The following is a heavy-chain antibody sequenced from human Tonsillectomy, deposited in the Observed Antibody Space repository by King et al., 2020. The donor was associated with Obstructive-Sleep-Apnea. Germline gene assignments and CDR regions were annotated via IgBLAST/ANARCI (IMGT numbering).Heavy chain of an antibody. V-gene: IGHV3-21*01. D-gene: IGHD3-16*01. CDR3: ARGRGDFYDYVWGSSIDY. CDR2: ISFGSNYK. Sequence: VQLVESGGGLVKPGGSLRLSCAASGFTFSSYSMNWVRQAPGKGLEWVSSISFGSNYKYYADLARGRFTISRDNAKNSLYLQMNSLRAEDTAVYYCARGRGDFYDYVWGSSIDYWGQGTLVTVSS. CDR1: GFTFSSYS. J-gene: IGHJ4*02.